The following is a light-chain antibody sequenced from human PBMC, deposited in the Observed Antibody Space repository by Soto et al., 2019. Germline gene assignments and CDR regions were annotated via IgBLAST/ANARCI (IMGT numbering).Light chain of an antibody. J-gene: IGKJ5*01. V-gene: IGKV1-39*01. CDR2: AAS. CDR1: ESISRH. CDR3: QQTYSTLSIT. Sequence: DIQMTQSPSSLSASVGDRVTITCRASESISRHLNWYQQKPGKAPKILIYAASSLQNGVPSRFRGSGSGTDFTLTITNLQPEDFATYYCQQTYSTLSITFGRGTRL.